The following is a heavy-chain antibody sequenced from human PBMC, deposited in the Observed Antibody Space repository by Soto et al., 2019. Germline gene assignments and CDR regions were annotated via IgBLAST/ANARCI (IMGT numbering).Heavy chain of an antibody. Sequence: EVQLLESGGGLVQPGGSLRLSCAASGFTFSSYAMSWVRQAPGKGLEWVSAISGSGGSTYYADSVKGRFTISRDNSKNTLYLQMNSLRAEDTAVYYCASLIVVVAAATPLSDYWGQGTLVTVSS. CDR1: GFTFSSYA. V-gene: IGHV3-23*01. D-gene: IGHD2-15*01. J-gene: IGHJ4*02. CDR2: ISGSGGST. CDR3: ASLIVVVAAATPLSDY.